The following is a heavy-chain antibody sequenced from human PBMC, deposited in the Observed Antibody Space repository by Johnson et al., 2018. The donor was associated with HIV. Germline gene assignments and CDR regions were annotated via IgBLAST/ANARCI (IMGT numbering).Heavy chain of an antibody. Sequence: MLLVESGGGLVQPGGSLRVSCAASGFTLSSYWMSWVRQAPGKGLDWVANIKQDGSEKYYVDSVKGRFTISRDNAKNSLYLQMNNLRAEDTAMYYCARETMDDAFDIWGRGTMVTVSS. CDR2: IKQDGSEK. J-gene: IGHJ3*02. CDR3: ARETMDDAFDI. V-gene: IGHV3-7*05. D-gene: IGHD4/OR15-4a*01. CDR1: GFTLSSYW.